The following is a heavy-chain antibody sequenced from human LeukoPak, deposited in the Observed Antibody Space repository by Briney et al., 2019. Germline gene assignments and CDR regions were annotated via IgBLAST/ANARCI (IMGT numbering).Heavy chain of an antibody. CDR2: IYYSGST. CDR3: ARDRVATRGSYYGMDV. D-gene: IGHD3-10*01. V-gene: IGHV4-31*03. J-gene: IGHJ6*02. CDR1: GGSISSGGYY. Sequence: SQTLSLTCTVSGGSISSGGYYWSWIRQHPGKGLDWVRHIYYSGSTYYNPSLKSRVTISVDTSKNQFSLKLSSVTAADTAVYYCARDRVATRGSYYGMDVWGQGTTVTVSS.